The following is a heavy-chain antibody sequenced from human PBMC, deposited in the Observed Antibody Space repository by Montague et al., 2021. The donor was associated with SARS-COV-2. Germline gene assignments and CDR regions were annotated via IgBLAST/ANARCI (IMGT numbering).Heavy chain of an antibody. CDR3: ARGRQHFNMIVVVMTGGEYYFDY. Sequence: SETLSLTCAVSGGSFTDYYWSWIRQPPGKGLEWIGEINHRGTSNYNPSLKSRVSISVDTSKNQFSLYLGSVTAADTAVYYCARGRQHFNMIVVVMTGGEYYFDYLAQGTLVTVSS. V-gene: IGHV4-34*01. J-gene: IGHJ4*02. D-gene: IGHD3-22*01. CDR2: INHRGTS. CDR1: GGSFTDYY.